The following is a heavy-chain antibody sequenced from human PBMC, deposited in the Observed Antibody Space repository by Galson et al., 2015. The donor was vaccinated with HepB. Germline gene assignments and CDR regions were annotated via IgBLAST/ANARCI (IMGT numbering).Heavy chain of an antibody. CDR1: GGTFSSYA. J-gene: IGHJ5*02. CDR3: AASFGGSSSSVTYTDNWFDP. D-gene: IGHD6-6*01. V-gene: IGHV1-69*13. Sequence: SVKVSCKASGGTFSSYAISWVRQAPGQGLEWMGGIIPIFGTANYAQKFQGRVTITADESTSTAYMELSSLRSEDTAVYYCAASFGGSSSSVTYTDNWFDPWGQGTLVTVSS. CDR2: IIPIFGTA.